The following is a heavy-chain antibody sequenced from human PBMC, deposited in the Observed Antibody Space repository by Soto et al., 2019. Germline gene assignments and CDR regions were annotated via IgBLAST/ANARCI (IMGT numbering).Heavy chain of an antibody. J-gene: IGHJ4*02. CDR2: INPSGGST. CDR3: ARAPGIVVVTANAFDY. D-gene: IGHD2-21*02. Sequence: ASVKVSCKASGYTFTSYYMHWVRQAPGQGLEWMGIINPSGGSTSYAQKFQGRVTMTRDTSTRTVYMELSSLRSEDTAVYYCARAPGIVVVTANAFDYWGQGTMVTVYS. CDR1: GYTFTSYY. V-gene: IGHV1-46*01.